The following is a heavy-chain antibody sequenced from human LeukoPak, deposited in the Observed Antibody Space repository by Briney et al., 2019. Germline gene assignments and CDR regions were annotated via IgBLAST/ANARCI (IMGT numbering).Heavy chain of an antibody. J-gene: IGHJ4*02. D-gene: IGHD3-22*01. CDR3: AKVRHITMIVVLINNY. Sequence: GGSLRLSCAASGFTFSSYGMHWVRQAPGKGLEWVAFIRYDGSNKHYADSVKGRFTISRDNSKNTLYLQMNSLRAEDTAVYYCAKVRHITMIVVLINNYWGQGTLVTVSS. V-gene: IGHV3-30*02. CDR1: GFTFSSYG. CDR2: IRYDGSNK.